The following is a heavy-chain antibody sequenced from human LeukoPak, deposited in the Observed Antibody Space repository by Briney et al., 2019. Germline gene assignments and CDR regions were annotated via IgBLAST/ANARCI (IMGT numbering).Heavy chain of an antibody. Sequence: ASVKVSCKASGYTFTSYYMHWVRQAPGQGLEWMGIINPSGGSTSYAQKFQGRVTMTRDTSTSTVYMELSSLRSEDTAVYYCARARYSSGWYTWFDPWGQGTLVAVSS. CDR1: GYTFTSYY. CDR3: ARARYSSGWYTWFDP. J-gene: IGHJ5*02. V-gene: IGHV1-46*01. CDR2: INPSGGST. D-gene: IGHD6-19*01.